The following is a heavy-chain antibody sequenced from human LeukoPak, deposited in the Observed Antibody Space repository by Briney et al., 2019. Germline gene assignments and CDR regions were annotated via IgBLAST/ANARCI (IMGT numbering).Heavy chain of an antibody. V-gene: IGHV3-23*01. CDR2: ISGSGGNT. CDR3: VGRPYYYYGMDV. CDR1: GFTFSSYA. J-gene: IGHJ6*02. Sequence: PGGSLRLSCAASGFTFSSYAMSWVRQAPGKGLEWVSAISGSGGNTYYADSVKGRFTISRDNSKNTLYLQMNSLRAEDTAVYYCVGRPYYYYGMDVWGQGTTVTVSS.